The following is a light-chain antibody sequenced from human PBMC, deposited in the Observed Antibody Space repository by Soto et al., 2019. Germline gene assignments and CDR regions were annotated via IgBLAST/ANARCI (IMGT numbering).Light chain of an antibody. J-gene: IGLJ2*01. CDR2: DVS. CDR1: GSDIGGYKY. Sequence: QSALTQPASVSGSPGQSITISCTGTGSDIGGYKYVSWYQQHPGKAPKLMIYDVSDRPSGASNRFSGSKSGNTASLTISGLQAEDEADYYCASYSTTSTLIFGGGTKLTVL. CDR3: ASYSTTSTLI. V-gene: IGLV2-14*03.